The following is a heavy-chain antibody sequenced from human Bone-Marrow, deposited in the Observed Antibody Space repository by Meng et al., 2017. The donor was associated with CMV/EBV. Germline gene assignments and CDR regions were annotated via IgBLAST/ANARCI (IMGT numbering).Heavy chain of an antibody. Sequence: GESLKISCAASGFTFSSYWMSWVRQAPGKGLEWVAFISYDGSNKYYADSVKGRFTISRDSSKNTLYLQMNSLRVEDTAVYYCAKGGARSSSWYMDYWGQGNLVNVSS. J-gene: IGHJ4*02. CDR2: ISYDGSNK. CDR3: AKGGARSSSWYMDY. V-gene: IGHV3-30*18. D-gene: IGHD6-13*01. CDR1: GFTFSSYW.